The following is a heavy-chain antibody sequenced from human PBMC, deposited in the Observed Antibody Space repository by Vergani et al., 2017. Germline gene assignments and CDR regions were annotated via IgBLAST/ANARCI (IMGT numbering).Heavy chain of an antibody. Sequence: QLQLQESGPGLLKPSATLSLTCSVSGASIRSSNYYWGWIRQPPGKCLEWIASIYYSGSTYYYPSLKSRVTISVDTSKNQFSLKLSSVTAADTAVYFCAKRSTVELLVKLGWIDPCGQGILVTVSS. CDR2: IYYSGST. CDR1: GASIRSSNYY. CDR3: AKRSTVELLVKLGWIDP. V-gene: IGHV4-39*01. J-gene: IGHJ5*02. D-gene: IGHD6-19*01.